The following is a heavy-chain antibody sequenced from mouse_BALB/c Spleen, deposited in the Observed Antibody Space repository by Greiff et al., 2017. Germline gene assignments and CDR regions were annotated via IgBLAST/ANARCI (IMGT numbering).Heavy chain of an antibody. Sequence: DVKLQESGPGLVKPSQSLSLTCSVTGYSITSGYYWNWIRQFPGNKLEWMGYISYDGSNNYNPSLKNRISITRDTSKNQFFLKLNSVTTEDTATYYCARGSNWGYYFDYWGQGTTLTVSS. D-gene: IGHD4-1*01. V-gene: IGHV3-6*02. J-gene: IGHJ2*01. CDR1: GYSITSGYY. CDR2: ISYDGSN. CDR3: ARGSNWGYYFDY.